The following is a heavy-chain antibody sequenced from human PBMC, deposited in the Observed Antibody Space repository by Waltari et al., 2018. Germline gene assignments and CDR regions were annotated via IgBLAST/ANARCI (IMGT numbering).Heavy chain of an antibody. CDR3: ARYCSSTSCYTGHFQH. CDR2: IYHSGST. CDR1: GYSISSGYY. Sequence: QVQLQESGPGLVKPSETLSLTCAVSGYSISSGYYWGGIRPLPGKGLEWIWSIYHSGSTYYNPSLKSRVTISVDTSKNQFSLKLSSVTAADTAVYYCARYCSSTSCYTGHFQHWGQGTLVTVSS. D-gene: IGHD2-2*02. V-gene: IGHV4-38-2*01. J-gene: IGHJ1*01.